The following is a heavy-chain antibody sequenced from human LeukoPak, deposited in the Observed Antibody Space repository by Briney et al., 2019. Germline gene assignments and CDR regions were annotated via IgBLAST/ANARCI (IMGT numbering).Heavy chain of an antibody. CDR3: ARDRKRNDYYYYYMDV. J-gene: IGHJ6*03. D-gene: IGHD1-14*01. CDR1: GGSINSYY. Sequence: SETLSLTCTVSGGSINSYYWSWIRQPPGKGLEWIGYIYYSGSTNYNPSLKSRVTISVDTSKNQFSLKLSSVTAADTAVYYCARDRKRNDYYYYYMDVWGKGTTVTVSS. CDR2: IYYSGST. V-gene: IGHV4-59*01.